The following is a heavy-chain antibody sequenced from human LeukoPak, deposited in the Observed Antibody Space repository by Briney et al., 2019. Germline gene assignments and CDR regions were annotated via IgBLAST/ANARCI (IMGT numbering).Heavy chain of an antibody. CDR2: ISDSGGRT. J-gene: IGHJ4*02. Sequence: GGSLRLSCAVPGITLSNYGMSWVRQAPGKGLEWVAGISDSGGRTNYADSVKGRFTISRDNPKNTLYLQMNSLRAEDTAVYFCAKRGVVIRVILVGFHKEAYYFDSWGQGALVTVSS. CDR3: AKRGVVIRVILVGFHKEAYYFDS. CDR1: GITLSNYG. D-gene: IGHD3-22*01. V-gene: IGHV3-23*01.